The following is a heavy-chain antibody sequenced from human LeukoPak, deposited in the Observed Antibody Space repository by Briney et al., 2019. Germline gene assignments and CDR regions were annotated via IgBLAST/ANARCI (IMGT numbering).Heavy chain of an antibody. CDR2: ISYEGCNE. CDR1: GLTFSSYG. J-gene: IGHJ4*01. V-gene: IGHV3-30*18. D-gene: IGHD3-9*01. CDR3: AKSSDLLTGYYSYFEY. Sequence: PGGSLRLSCAASGLTFSSYGIHWAPQAPAKGLEGVALISYEGCNEYYADSVKGRFTISRDNSKNTLYMQMNSLRAEDTAVYYCAKSSDLLTGYYSYFEYWGHGTLVTVAS.